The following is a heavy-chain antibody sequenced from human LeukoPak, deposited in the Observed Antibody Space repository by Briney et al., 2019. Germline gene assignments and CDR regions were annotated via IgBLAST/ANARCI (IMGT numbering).Heavy chain of an antibody. Sequence: KPGGSLRLSCAASGFTFSSYTINWVRQAPGKGLQWVSSISSTSSYINYADSVKGRFTISRDNAENSLYLEMNSLRVEDTAVYYCAKTGGRGDPFDYWGQGTLVTVSS. CDR3: AKTGGRGDPFDY. V-gene: IGHV3-21*01. J-gene: IGHJ4*02. CDR1: GFTFSSYT. D-gene: IGHD2-21*02. CDR2: ISSTSSYI.